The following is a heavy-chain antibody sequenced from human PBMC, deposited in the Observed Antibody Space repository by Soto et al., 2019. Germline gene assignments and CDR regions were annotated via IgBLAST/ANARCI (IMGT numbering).Heavy chain of an antibody. Sequence: SETLSLTCTVSGGSVSSGSYYWSWIRQPPGKGLEWIGYIYYSGSTNYNPSLQSRVTMSLDTSKNQFSLRLTSVTAAVTAVYYCARGQRFSDWFDPWCQGTLVTVSS. CDR1: GGSVSSGSYY. J-gene: IGHJ5*02. CDR3: ARGQRFSDWFDP. D-gene: IGHD3-3*01. V-gene: IGHV4-61*01. CDR2: IYYSGST.